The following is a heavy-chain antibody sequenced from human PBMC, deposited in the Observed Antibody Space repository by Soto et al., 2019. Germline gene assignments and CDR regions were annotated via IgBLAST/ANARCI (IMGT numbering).Heavy chain of an antibody. CDR2: INHSGST. CDR1: GGSFSGYY. Sequence: SETLSLTCAVYGGSFSGYYWSWIRQPPGKGLEWIGEINHSGSTNYNPSLKSRVTISVDTSKNQFSLKLSSVTAADTAVYYCARLFKTYYYGSGSRNWFDPWGQGTLVTVSS. D-gene: IGHD3-10*01. J-gene: IGHJ5*02. CDR3: ARLFKTYYYGSGSRNWFDP. V-gene: IGHV4-34*01.